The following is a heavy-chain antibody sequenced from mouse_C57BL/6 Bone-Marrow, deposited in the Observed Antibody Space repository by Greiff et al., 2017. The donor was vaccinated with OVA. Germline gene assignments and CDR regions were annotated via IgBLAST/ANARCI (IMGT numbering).Heavy chain of an antibody. Sequence: EVMLVESGGGLVQPKGSLKLSCAASGFSFNTYAMNWVRQAPGKGLEWVARIRSKSNNYATYYADSVKDRFTISRDDLESMLYLQMNNLKTEDTAMYYCVRHGYYAMDYWGQGTSVTVSS. CDR1: GFSFNTYA. J-gene: IGHJ4*01. V-gene: IGHV10-1*01. CDR3: VRHGYYAMDY. CDR2: IRSKSNNYAT.